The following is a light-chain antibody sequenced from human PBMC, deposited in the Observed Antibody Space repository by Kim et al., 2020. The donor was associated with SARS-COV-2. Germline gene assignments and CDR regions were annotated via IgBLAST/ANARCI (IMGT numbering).Light chain of an antibody. V-gene: IGLV4-69*01. CDR2: LNSDGSH. Sequence: LGASVKLTGTRSSGHSSYAIAGHQQQPEKGPRYLMKLNSDGSHSKGDGIPDRFSGSSSGAERYLTISSLQSEDEADYYCQTWGTGIFGGRTQLTVL. CDR3: QTWGTGI. J-gene: IGLJ2*01. CDR1: SGHSSYA.